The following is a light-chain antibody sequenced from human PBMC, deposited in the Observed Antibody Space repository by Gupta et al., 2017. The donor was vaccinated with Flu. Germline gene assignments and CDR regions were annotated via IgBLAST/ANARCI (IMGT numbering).Light chain of an antibody. CDR2: GVS. CDR1: SSDVGGNEH. CDR3: MAGASSSEYL. Sequence: SALTQPASVSGSPGQSVTISCSGTSSDVGGNEHVSWYQQYPGKAPRLIIYGVSRRPSGVANRFSGSKSGSTASLSISGRQAEDEADYYCMAGASSSEYLFGTGTKVTVL. J-gene: IGLJ1*01. V-gene: IGLV2-14*03.